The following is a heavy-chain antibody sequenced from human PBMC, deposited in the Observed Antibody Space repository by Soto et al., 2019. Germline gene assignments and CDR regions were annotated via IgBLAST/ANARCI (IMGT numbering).Heavy chain of an antibody. D-gene: IGHD2-15*01. CDR2: ISGSGGNT. Sequence: EVQLLESGGGLVQPGGSLRLSCGASGFTFSSYAMNWVRQAPGKGPEWVSTISGSGGNTYYADSVKGRFTISRDNSKNTLYLQMNSLGAEDTAIYYCANDRVVAATQSFDYWGQGTLVTVSS. CDR3: ANDRVVAATQSFDY. CDR1: GFTFSSYA. J-gene: IGHJ4*02. V-gene: IGHV3-23*01.